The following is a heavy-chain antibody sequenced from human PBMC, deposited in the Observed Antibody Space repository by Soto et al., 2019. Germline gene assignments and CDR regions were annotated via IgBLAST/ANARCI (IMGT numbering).Heavy chain of an antibody. V-gene: IGHV6-1*01. CDR2: TYYRSKWYN. D-gene: IGHD3-16*01. J-gene: IGHJ4*02. Sequence: SQTLSLTCAISGDSVSGNSAAWNWIRQSPSRGFEWLGRTYYRSKWYNDYAVSVKSRITVTPDTSKNQFSLHLNSVTPEDTAVYYCDREFPYYESSDSYFAYWGQGALVTLSA. CDR1: GDSVSGNSAA. CDR3: DREFPYYESSDSYFAY.